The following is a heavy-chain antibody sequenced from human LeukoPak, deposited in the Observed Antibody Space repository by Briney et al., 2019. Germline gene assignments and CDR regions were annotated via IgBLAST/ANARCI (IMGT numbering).Heavy chain of an antibody. Sequence: GASVKVSCKASGYTFTSYDINWVRQATGQGLEWMGWMNPNSGNTGYAQKFQGRVTMTRNTSISTAYMELSSLRSEDTAVYYCATGLSKYSSSWYGHYYYGMDVWGQGTTVTVSS. V-gene: IGHV1-8*01. CDR3: ATGLSKYSSSWYGHYYYGMDV. CDR2: MNPNSGNT. J-gene: IGHJ6*02. D-gene: IGHD6-13*01. CDR1: GYTFTSYD.